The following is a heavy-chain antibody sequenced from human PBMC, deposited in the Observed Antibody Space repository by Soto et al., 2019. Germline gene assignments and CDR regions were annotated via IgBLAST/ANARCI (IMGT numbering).Heavy chain of an antibody. Sequence: GGSLRLSCAASGFTFSSYAMSWVRQAPGKGLEWVSAISGSGGSTYYADSVKGRFTISRDNSKNTMYLQMNSLRAEDTAVYYCAKELSPYYYYYGMDVWGQGTTVTVSS. CDR3: AKELSPYYYYYGMDV. V-gene: IGHV3-23*01. J-gene: IGHJ6*02. CDR1: GFTFSSYA. CDR2: ISGSGGST.